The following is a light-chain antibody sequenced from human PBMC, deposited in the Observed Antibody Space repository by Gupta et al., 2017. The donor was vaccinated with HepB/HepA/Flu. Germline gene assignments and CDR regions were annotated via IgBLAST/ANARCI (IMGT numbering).Light chain of an antibody. Sequence: EIMLTQSPATLSLSPGERATLSCWASQSVGSYLAWYQQKPGQAPRLLIYDASTRATGIPARFSGSGYGTDFTLTISSREPEDFAVYYCQQRGNWPLMTFGQGTRLEIK. CDR1: QSVGSY. CDR3: QQRGNWPLMT. CDR2: DAS. J-gene: IGKJ5*01. V-gene: IGKV3-11*01.